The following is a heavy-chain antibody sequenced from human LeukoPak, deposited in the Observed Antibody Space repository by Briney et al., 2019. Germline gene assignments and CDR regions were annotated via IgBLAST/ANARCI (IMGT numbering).Heavy chain of an antibody. D-gene: IGHD6-19*01. Sequence: SVKVSCKASGFTFTSSAMQRVRQARGQRLEWIGWIVVGSGNTNYAQKFQERVTITRDMSTSTAYMELSSLRSEDTAVYYCAAESLAVASDYYYYGMDVWGQGTTVTVSS. CDR2: IVVGSGNT. J-gene: IGHJ6*02. CDR1: GFTFTSSA. V-gene: IGHV1-58*02. CDR3: AAESLAVASDYYYYGMDV.